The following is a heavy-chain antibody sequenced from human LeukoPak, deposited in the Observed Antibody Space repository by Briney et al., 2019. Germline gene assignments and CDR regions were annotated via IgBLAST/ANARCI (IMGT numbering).Heavy chain of an antibody. CDR2: IYYSGST. CDR1: GGSIPLYY. CDR3: ARHLQCLTYYFDY. D-gene: IGHD6-19*01. Sequence: SETLSLTCTVSGGSIPLYYWSRIRQPPGKGLEWIGYIYYSGSTNYNPSLKSRVTISVDTSKNQFSLKLSSVTAADTAVYYCARHLQCLTYYFDYWGQGTLVTVSS. V-gene: IGHV4-59*08. J-gene: IGHJ4*02.